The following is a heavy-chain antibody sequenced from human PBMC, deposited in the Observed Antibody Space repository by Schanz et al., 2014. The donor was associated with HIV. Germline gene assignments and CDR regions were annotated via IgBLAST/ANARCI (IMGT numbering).Heavy chain of an antibody. CDR1: GFIVSSNY. V-gene: IGHV3-53*01. CDR2: LYTGDST. Sequence: EVLLLDSGGGLIQPGGSLRLSCAASGFIVSSNYMSWVRQAPGKGLEWVSVLYTGDSTYYTDSVKGRFTISRDISKNTLYLQMNSLRAEDTALYFCAKSTWVDNCGQGTLVTVSS. J-gene: IGHJ4*02. CDR3: AKSTWVDN. D-gene: IGHD2-2*01.